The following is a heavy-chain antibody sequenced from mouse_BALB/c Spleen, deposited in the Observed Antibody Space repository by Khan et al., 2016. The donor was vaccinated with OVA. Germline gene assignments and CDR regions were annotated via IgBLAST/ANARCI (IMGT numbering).Heavy chain of an antibody. CDR3: ARSNGKYWFVY. CDR1: GYTFTNYG. V-gene: IGHV9-3-1*01. Sequence: QIQLVQSGPELKKPGETVKISCKASGYTFTNYGMNWVKQAPGKGLKWMGWINIYTGEPTYADDFKGRFAFSLETSASTAYLEINNLKNEDTATYCCARSNGKYWFVYWGQGTLVTVSA. CDR2: INIYTGEP. J-gene: IGHJ3*01. D-gene: IGHD2-1*01.